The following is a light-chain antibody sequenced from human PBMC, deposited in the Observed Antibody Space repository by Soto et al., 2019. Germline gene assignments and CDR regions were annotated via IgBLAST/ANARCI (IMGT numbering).Light chain of an antibody. CDR2: DVS. Sequence: QSALTQPASVSGSPGQSITISCTGTSSDVGAYNYVSWYQQHPGKAPKLMIYDVSHRPSGVSHRFSGSKSGNTASLTISGLQAEGEADYYCGSYTTSSNYVFXTGTKVTVL. V-gene: IGLV2-14*01. CDR1: SSDVGAYNY. J-gene: IGLJ1*01. CDR3: GSYTTSSNYV.